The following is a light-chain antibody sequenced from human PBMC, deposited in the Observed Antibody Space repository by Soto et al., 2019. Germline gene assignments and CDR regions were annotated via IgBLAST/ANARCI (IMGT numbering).Light chain of an antibody. J-gene: IGKJ1*01. CDR3: QQSYSTLLWT. CDR2: AAS. V-gene: IGKV1-39*01. Sequence: DFQMTQSPSSCSASVGDRVTSTCRESQSISSHLNWYQQKPGKAPMLLIYAASSLQSGVPSRFSGSGSGTDFTLTISSLQPEDFATYYCQQSYSTLLWTFGQGTKVDIK. CDR1: QSISSH.